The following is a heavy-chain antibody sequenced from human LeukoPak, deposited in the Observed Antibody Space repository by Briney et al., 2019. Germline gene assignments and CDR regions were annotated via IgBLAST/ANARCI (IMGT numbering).Heavy chain of an antibody. CDR1: GFTFRSYW. V-gene: IGHV3-74*03. CDR2: ITTDGSNT. CDR3: ARDNCSSSWYKGEFVY. Sequence: PGGSLRLSCSASGFTFRSYWMHWVRQGPGEGPVWVSYITTDGSNTEYADSVKGRFTISKDNAKNTLYLEMNSLRADDTAVYFCARDNCSSSWYKGEFVYWGQGTLVTVSS. J-gene: IGHJ4*02. D-gene: IGHD6-13*01.